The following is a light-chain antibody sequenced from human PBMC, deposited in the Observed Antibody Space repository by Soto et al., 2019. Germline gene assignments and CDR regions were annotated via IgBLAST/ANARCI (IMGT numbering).Light chain of an antibody. V-gene: IGKV3-20*01. Sequence: ELVMTQSPATLSVSPGERATLLCRASQSVSSNLAWYQQKPGQAPRLLIYGASSMATGIPDRFRGSGSGTDFTLTISRLEPEDFAVYYCQQYVGSSRTFGQGTKVDI. CDR2: GAS. J-gene: IGKJ1*01. CDR3: QQYVGSSRT. CDR1: QSVSSN.